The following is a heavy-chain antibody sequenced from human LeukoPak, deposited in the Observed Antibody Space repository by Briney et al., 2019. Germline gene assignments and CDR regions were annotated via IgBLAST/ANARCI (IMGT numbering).Heavy chain of an antibody. CDR3: AREIVSAVAGNFDY. Sequence: GGSLRLSCAASGFSFKNAWMSWVRQAPGKGLEWVSYVSSSGSTRTYADSVRGRFTISRDNAKNSLYLEMNSLRAEDTAVYYCAREIVSAVAGNFDYWGQGTLVTVSS. CDR1: GFSFKNAW. D-gene: IGHD6-19*01. V-gene: IGHV3-48*03. J-gene: IGHJ4*02. CDR2: VSSSGSTR.